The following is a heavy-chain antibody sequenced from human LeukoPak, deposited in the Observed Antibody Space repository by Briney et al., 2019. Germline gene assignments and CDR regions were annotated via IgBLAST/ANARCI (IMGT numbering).Heavy chain of an antibody. CDR1: GGSISSGDYY. CDR3: ARARRPIVVVPAGRYYFDY. V-gene: IGHV4-30-4*01. D-gene: IGHD2-2*01. CDR2: IYYSGST. Sequence: SETLPLTCTVSGGSISSGDYYWSWIRQPPGKGLEWIGYIYYSGSTYYNPSLKSRVTISVDTSKNQFSLKLSSVTAADTAVYYCARARRPIVVVPAGRYYFDYWGQGTLVTVSS. J-gene: IGHJ4*02.